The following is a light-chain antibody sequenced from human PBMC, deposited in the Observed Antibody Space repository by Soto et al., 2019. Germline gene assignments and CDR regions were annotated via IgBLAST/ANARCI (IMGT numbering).Light chain of an antibody. CDR1: SSDVGGYNY. CDR2: EVS. J-gene: IGLJ1*01. Sequence: QSALTQPASVSGSPGQSITISCTGTSSDVGGYNYVSWYQQHPGKAPKLMIYEVSNRPSGVSNRFSGSKSGNTASLTISGLQAEDEADYSCSSYTSSSRVFGTGTKLTVL. CDR3: SSYTSSSRV. V-gene: IGLV2-14*01.